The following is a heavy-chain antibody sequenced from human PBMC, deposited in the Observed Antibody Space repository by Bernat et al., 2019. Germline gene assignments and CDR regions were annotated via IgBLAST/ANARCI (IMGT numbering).Heavy chain of an antibody. Sequence: EVQVVESGGGLVQPGGSLRLSCAASGFTLTTYWMTWIRQAPGKGLEWVANINQDGSETFYVDSVRGRFTLSRDNAKNSVYLQMNSLRAEDTAVYHCARSIFGAPPRDYWGRGTLVTVSS. V-gene: IGHV3-7*01. D-gene: IGHD3-3*02. CDR2: INQDGSET. CDR1: GFTLTTYW. CDR3: ARSIFGAPPRDY. J-gene: IGHJ4*02.